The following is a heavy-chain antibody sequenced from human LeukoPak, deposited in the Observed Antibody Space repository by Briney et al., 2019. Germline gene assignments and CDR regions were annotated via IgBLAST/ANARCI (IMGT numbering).Heavy chain of an antibody. Sequence: SQTLSLTCTVSGGSISSGDYYWSWIRQPPGKGLEWIGYIYYSGSTYYNPSLKSRVTISVDTSKNQFSLKLSSVTAADTAVYYCARRRVITAGAFDIWGQGTMVTVSS. J-gene: IGHJ3*02. V-gene: IGHV4-30-4*01. CDR3: ARRRVITAGAFDI. CDR2: IYYSGST. CDR1: GGSISSGDYY. D-gene: IGHD2-21*01.